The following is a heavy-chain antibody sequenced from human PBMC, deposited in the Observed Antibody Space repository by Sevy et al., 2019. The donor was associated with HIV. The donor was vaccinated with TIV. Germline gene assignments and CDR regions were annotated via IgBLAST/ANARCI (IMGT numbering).Heavy chain of an antibody. CDR3: AREGPPRKSEDWYFDL. Sequence: GGSLRLSCAASGFIFHNYGIHWVRQAPGKGLEWLAVISDDATNKFYADSVRGRFTLSRDNLENTAYLQMNSLRPEDAAVDYCAREGPPRKSEDWYFDLWGRGTLVTVSS. CDR2: ISDDATNK. V-gene: IGHV3-30*03. J-gene: IGHJ2*01. CDR1: GFIFHNYG. D-gene: IGHD3-3*01.